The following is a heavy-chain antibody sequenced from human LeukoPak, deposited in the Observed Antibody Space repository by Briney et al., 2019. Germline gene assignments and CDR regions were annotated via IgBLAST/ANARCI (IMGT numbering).Heavy chain of an antibody. V-gene: IGHV1-18*01. Sequence: ASVKVSCKASGYTFSSYAIAWVRPAPGQGPEWMGSISVYNGNTEYAQKLQGRVTMTTDTFTNTAYMELWNLRPDDTAVYYCARSRVSHTTVSTLLYWGQGTLVTVSS. D-gene: IGHD1-14*01. CDR3: ARSRVSHTTVSTLLY. J-gene: IGHJ4*02. CDR2: ISVYNGNT. CDR1: GYTFSSYA.